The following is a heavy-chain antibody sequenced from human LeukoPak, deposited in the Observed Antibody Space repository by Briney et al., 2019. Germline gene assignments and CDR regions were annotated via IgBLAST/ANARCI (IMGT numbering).Heavy chain of an antibody. Sequence: PGGSLRLSCAASGFTFSNAWMSWVRQAPGKGLEWVGRIKSKTDGGTTDYAAPVKGRFTISRDDSKNTLYLQMNSLKTEDTAMYYCTTVRNSVSAGMDVWGQGTTVTVSS. CDR1: GFTFSNAW. J-gene: IGHJ6*02. V-gene: IGHV3-15*01. CDR3: TTVRNSVSAGMDV. D-gene: IGHD1-14*01. CDR2: IKSKTDGGTT.